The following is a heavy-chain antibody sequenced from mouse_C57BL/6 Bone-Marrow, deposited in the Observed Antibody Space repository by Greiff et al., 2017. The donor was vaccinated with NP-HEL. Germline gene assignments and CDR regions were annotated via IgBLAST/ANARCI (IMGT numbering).Heavy chain of an antibody. Sequence: VQLQQSGAELARPGASVKLSCKASGYTFTSYGISWVKQRTGQGLEWIGEIFPRSGNTYYNEKFKGKATLTADKSSSTAYMELRSLTSEDSAVYFCARVYVNYAWFAYWGQGTLVTVSA. D-gene: IGHD2-1*01. CDR1: GYTFTSYG. CDR3: ARVYVNYAWFAY. V-gene: IGHV1-81*01. J-gene: IGHJ3*01. CDR2: IFPRSGNT.